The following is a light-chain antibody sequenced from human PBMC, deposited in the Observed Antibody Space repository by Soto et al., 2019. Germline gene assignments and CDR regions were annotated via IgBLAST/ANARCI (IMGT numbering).Light chain of an antibody. Sequence: QSALTQPASVSGSPGQSITISCTGTSSDIGAYNYVSWYQQHPGKAPKLMIYDVNIRPSGVSNRFSGSKSGNTASLTISGLQAEDEADYYCHSWTTSTAMIFGGGTKVTVL. V-gene: IGLV2-14*03. CDR1: SSDIGAYNY. CDR3: HSWTTSTAMI. CDR2: DVN. J-gene: IGLJ2*01.